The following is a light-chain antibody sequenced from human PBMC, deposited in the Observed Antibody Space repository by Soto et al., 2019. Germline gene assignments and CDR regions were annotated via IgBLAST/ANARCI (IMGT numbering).Light chain of an antibody. J-gene: IGKJ4*01. CDR2: AAS. CDR1: QGIRNY. Sequence: DIQMTQSPPSLAASVGDRVTITCRASQGIRNYLVWYQQKPGKPPKPLIYAASTLDSGVPSRFSGSGSGTHFTLTIRSLQPEDVATYYCQQTKTAPLTFGGGTRVEVK. CDR3: QQTKTAPLT. V-gene: IGKV1-27*01.